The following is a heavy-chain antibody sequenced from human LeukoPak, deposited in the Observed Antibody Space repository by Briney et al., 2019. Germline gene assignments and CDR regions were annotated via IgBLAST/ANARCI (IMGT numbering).Heavy chain of an antibody. V-gene: IGHV3-23*01. CDR3: ANWIGSSSRAY. CDR1: GFTFSTYA. Sequence: PGGSLKLSCAASGFTFSTYAMTWVCQAPGKGLEWVSGINSNGDEIYYADSVRGRFTISRDNSNNALYLQMDSLRTEDTAVYYCANWIGSSSRAYWGQGSPVTVSS. CDR2: INSNGDEI. D-gene: IGHD6-6*01. J-gene: IGHJ4*02.